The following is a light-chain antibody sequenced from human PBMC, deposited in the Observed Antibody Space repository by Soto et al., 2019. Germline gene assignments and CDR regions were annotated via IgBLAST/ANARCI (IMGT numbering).Light chain of an antibody. CDR1: SSDVGGYNY. CDR2: EVT. J-gene: IGLJ3*02. V-gene: IGLV2-8*01. CDR3: SSYAASNNFYFV. Sequence: QSVLTQPPSASGSTGQSVTISCTGTSSDVGGYNYVSWYQQYPGRAPKLMIYEVTKRPSGVPDRFSGSKSGNTASLTVSGLQAEDEADYYCSSYAASNNFYFVFGGGTQLTVL.